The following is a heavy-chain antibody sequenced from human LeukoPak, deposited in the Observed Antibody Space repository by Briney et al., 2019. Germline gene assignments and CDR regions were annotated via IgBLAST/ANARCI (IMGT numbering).Heavy chain of an antibody. Sequence: GGTLRLSCAASGFTFSDYYMSWIRQAPGKGLEWVSYISSSGSTIYYADSVKGRSTISRDNAKNSLYLQMNSLRAEDTAVYYCAKGHLWFGELLAEYFQHWGQGTLVTVSS. J-gene: IGHJ1*01. CDR1: GFTFSDYY. D-gene: IGHD3-10*01. CDR3: AKGHLWFGELLAEYFQH. CDR2: ISSSGSTI. V-gene: IGHV3-11*04.